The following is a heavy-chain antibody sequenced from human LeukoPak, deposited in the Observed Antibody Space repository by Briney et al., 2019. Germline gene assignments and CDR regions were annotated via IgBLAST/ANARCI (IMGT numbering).Heavy chain of an antibody. CDR1: GFTFDDYA. CDR2: ISWDGRAS. J-gene: IGHJ4*02. V-gene: IGHV3-43D*03. CDR3: AKEGEVPGFFDS. D-gene: IGHD3-16*01. Sequence: GGSLRLSCAAVGFTFDDYAMHWVRHVPGKGLEWVSLISWDGRASYYADSVKGRFTISRDNNKNPVYVQMTSLTTEDTALYYCAKEGEVPGFFDSWGQGTLVTVSS.